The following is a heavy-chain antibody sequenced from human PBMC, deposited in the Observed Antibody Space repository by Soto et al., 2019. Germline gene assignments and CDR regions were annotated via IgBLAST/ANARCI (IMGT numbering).Heavy chain of an antibody. V-gene: IGHV3-30*18. J-gene: IGHJ4*02. CDR3: AKEGIELWSAFDY. CDR1: GFTFSNYG. Sequence: QVQLVESGGGVVQPGRSLRLSCAASGFTFSNYGIHWVRQAPGKELEWVAVISYDGSNKYYADSVKGRFTISRDNSKNTLYLQMNSLRAEDTAVHYCAKEGIELWSAFDYWGQGTLVTVSS. D-gene: IGHD5-18*01. CDR2: ISYDGSNK.